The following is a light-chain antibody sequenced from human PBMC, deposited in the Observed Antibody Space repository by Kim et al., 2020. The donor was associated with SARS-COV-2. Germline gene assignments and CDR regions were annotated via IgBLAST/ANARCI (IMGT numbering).Light chain of an antibody. V-gene: IGLV3-19*01. CDR2: GKN. CDR3: NSRGSNDNVL. J-gene: IGLJ2*01. Sequence: SSELTQDPAVSVALGQTVRITCQGDSLRSYYATWYQQKPGQAPIVVIYGKNNRPSGIPDRISGSSSGDTASLTITGTQAGDEADYYCNSRGSNDNVLFGG. CDR1: SLRSYY.